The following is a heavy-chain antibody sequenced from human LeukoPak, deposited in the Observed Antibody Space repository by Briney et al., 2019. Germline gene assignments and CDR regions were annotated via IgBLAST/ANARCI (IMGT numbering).Heavy chain of an antibody. V-gene: IGHV4-61*02. J-gene: IGHJ4*02. CDR3: ARAPTRYCSGGSCLRRGDFDY. CDR1: GGSISSGSYY. CDR2: IYTSGST. Sequence: SQTLSLTCTVSGGSISSGSYYWSWIRQPAGKGLEWIGRIYTSGSTNYNPSLKSRVTISVDTSKNQFSLKLSSVTAADTAVYYCARAPTRYCSGGSCLRRGDFDYWGQGTLVTVSS. D-gene: IGHD2-15*01.